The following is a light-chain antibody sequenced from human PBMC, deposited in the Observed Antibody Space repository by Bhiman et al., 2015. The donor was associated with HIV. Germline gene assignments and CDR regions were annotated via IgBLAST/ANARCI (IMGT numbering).Light chain of an antibody. CDR1: SSDIGGYNY. CDR3: SSYTSSSTAYV. V-gene: IGLV2-14*03. Sequence: QSALTQPASVSGSPGQSITISCTGTSSDIGGYNYVSWYQQHPGKAPKVMIYDVSKRPSGVSNRFSGSKSGNTASLTISGLQAEDEADYYCSSYTSSSTAYVFGTGTKVTVL. J-gene: IGLJ1*01. CDR2: DVS.